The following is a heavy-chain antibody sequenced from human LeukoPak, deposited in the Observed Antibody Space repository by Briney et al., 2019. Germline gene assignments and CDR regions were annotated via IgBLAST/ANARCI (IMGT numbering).Heavy chain of an antibody. CDR1: GLTFSTSG. CDR2: IGPTGSDR. J-gene: IGHJ4*02. CDR3: ATETNGRHYDY. D-gene: IGHD1-14*01. V-gene: IGHV3-21*06. Sequence: GGSMRLSCTASGLTFSTSGFNWVRQAPGKGLEWVASIGPTGSDRYHADSIEGRFTISRDNANNFLYLQMNSLRAEDAAVYYCATETNGRHYDYWGQGTLLTVSS.